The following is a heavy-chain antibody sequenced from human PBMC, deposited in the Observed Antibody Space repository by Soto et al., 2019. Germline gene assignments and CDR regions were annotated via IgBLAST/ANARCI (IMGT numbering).Heavy chain of an antibody. CDR3: ARTIVVVPAAMLEDWFDP. D-gene: IGHD2-2*01. V-gene: IGHV4-34*01. CDR2: INHSGST. Sequence: SETLSLTCAVYGGSFSGYYWSWIRQPPGKGLEWIGEINHSGSTNYNPSLKSRVTISVDTSKNQFSLKLSSVTAADTAVYYCARTIVVVPAAMLEDWFDPWGQRTLVTVSS. J-gene: IGHJ5*02. CDR1: GGSFSGYY.